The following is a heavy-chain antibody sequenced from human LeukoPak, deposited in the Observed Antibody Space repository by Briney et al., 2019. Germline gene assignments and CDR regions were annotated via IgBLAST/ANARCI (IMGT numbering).Heavy chain of an antibody. CDR2: MYYTGNT. CDR1: GGSISNSNFY. CDR3: ARNYYDSSGYYIDQFYFDS. Sequence: SETLSLTCTVSGGSISNSNFYWGWIRQPPEKGLEWLGSMYYTGNTYYQPSLRGRLSISLDTSKNLFSLRLSSVTAADTAVYYCARNYYDSSGYYIDQFYFDSWGQGTLVTVSS. V-gene: IGHV4-39*07. D-gene: IGHD3-22*01. J-gene: IGHJ4*02.